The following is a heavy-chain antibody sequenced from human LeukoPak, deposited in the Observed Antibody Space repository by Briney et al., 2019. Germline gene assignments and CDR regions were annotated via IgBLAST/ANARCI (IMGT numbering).Heavy chain of an antibody. CDR2: IYSGGAT. J-gene: IGHJ3*02. Sequence: PGGSLRLSCEASGFNVSGNYMSWVRQAPGKGLERVSVIYSGGATYNADSVKGRFTIFRDNSKNTVYLQINSLRAEDTAVYYCARDVGIYYASGRHLLGYAFDIWGQGTMVTVSS. CDR1: GFNVSGNY. CDR3: ARDVGIYYASGRHLLGYAFDI. D-gene: IGHD3-10*01. V-gene: IGHV3-53*01.